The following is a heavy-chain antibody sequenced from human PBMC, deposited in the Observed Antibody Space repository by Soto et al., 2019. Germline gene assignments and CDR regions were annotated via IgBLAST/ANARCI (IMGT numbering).Heavy chain of an antibody. V-gene: IGHV3-7*01. CDR3: VREGSYDFWSGYSLFDN. D-gene: IGHD3-3*01. CDR2: IKEDVTKK. Sequence: LRLSCAASGFIFSNYWMTWVRQAPGKGLEWVAHIKEDVTKKDYVDSVKGRFTISRDNAKNSLYLQMNSLRAEDTAVYFCVREGSYDFWSGYSLFDNWGQGTPVPVSS. J-gene: IGHJ4*02. CDR1: GFIFSNYW.